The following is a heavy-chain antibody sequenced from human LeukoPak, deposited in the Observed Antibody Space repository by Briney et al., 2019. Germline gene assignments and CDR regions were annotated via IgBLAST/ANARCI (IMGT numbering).Heavy chain of an antibody. CDR3: ARGTTTFDY. J-gene: IGHJ4*02. Sequence: PSETLSLTCAVYGGSFSGYYWSWIRQPPGKGLEWVGEINHSGSTNYNPSLKSRVTISVDTSKNQFSLKLSSVTAADTAVYYCARGTTTFDYWGQGTLVTVSS. V-gene: IGHV4-34*01. D-gene: IGHD4-17*01. CDR1: GGSFSGYY. CDR2: INHSGST.